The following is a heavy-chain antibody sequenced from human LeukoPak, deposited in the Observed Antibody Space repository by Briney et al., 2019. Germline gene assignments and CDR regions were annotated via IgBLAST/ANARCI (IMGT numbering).Heavy chain of an antibody. CDR3: ARDVGYAFDI. CDR2: FNAIDGAM. D-gene: IGHD5-18*01. J-gene: IGHJ3*02. CDR1: GFTFGSYS. V-gene: IGHV3-48*02. Sequence: PGGSLRLSCAASGFTFGSYSMNWVRQAPGKGLEWIPYFNAIDGAMWYADSVKGRFTISGDNARQSLYLQMDSLRDEDTAVYYCARDVGYAFDIWGQGTRVTVSS.